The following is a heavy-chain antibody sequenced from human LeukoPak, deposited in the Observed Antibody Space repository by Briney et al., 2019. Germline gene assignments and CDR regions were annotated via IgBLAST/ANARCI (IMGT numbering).Heavy chain of an antibody. CDR3: ARVRNDFWSGYSPNYFDY. J-gene: IGHJ4*02. CDR1: GYTFTGYY. D-gene: IGHD3-3*01. CDR2: INPNSGGT. Sequence: ASVKVSCKASGYTFTGYYMHWVRQAPGQGLEWMGWINPNSGGTNYAQKFQGRVTMTRDTSISTAYMELSRLRSDDTAVYYCARVRNDFWSGYSPNYFDYWGQGTLVTVSS. V-gene: IGHV1-2*02.